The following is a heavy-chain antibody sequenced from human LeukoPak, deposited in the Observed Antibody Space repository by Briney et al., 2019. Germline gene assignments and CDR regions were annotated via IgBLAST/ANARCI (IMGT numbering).Heavy chain of an antibody. V-gene: IGHV3-53*01. J-gene: IGHJ4*02. CDR3: ARVRVAGPVDY. Sequence: PGGSLRLSCAASGFTVSSNYMSWVRQAPGKGLEWVSVIYAGGSTYYADSVKGRPTISRDNSKNTLFLQMNSLRAEDTAVYHCARVRVAGPVDYWGQGTLVTVSS. CDR1: GFTVSSNY. D-gene: IGHD6-19*01. CDR2: IYAGGST.